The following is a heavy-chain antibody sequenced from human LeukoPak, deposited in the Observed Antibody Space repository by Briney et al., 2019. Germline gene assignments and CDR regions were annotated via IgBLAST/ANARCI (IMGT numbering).Heavy chain of an antibody. V-gene: IGHV1-69-2*01. CDR2: VDPEDGET. CDR1: GYTFTDYY. CDR3: ATAYYYDSSGPLDY. J-gene: IGHJ4*02. D-gene: IGHD3-22*01. Sequence: ASVKVSCKVSGYTFTDYYMRWVPQAPGKGVEWMGLVDPEDGETIYAEKFQGRVTITADTSTDTAYMELSSLRSEDTAVYYCATAYYYDSSGPLDYWGQGTLVTVSS.